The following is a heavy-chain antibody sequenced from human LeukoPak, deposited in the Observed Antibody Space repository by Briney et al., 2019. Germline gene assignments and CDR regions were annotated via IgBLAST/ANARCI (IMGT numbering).Heavy chain of an antibody. CDR1: GGSFSGYY. J-gene: IGHJ5*02. CDR2: INHSGST. V-gene: IGHV4-34*01. CDR3: ARGGLVVVVPAARNWFDP. Sequence: SETLSLTCAVYGGSFSGYYWSWIRQPPRKGLEWIGEINHSGSTNYNPSLKSRVTISVDTSKNQFSLKLSSVTAADTAVYYCARGGLVVVVPAARNWFDPWGQGTLVTVSS. D-gene: IGHD2-2*01.